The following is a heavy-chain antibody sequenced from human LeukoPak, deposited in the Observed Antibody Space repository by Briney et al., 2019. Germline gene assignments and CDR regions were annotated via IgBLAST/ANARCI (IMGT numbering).Heavy chain of an antibody. CDR2: ISTSGNYI. D-gene: IGHD3-22*01. CDR1: GFTFRDYS. Sequence: GGSLRLSCAASGFTFRDYSMNWFRQAPGKGLEGFSYISTSGNYIYYADSVKGRFTISRDNAKNSLYLQMHSLRAEDTALYYCARGAYNSGGTHENWGQGTLVTVSS. CDR3: ARGAYNSGGTHEN. V-gene: IGHV3-21*01. J-gene: IGHJ4*02.